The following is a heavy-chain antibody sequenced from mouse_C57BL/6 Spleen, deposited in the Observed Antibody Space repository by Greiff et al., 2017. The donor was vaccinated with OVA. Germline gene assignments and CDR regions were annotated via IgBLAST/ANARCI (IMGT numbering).Heavy chain of an antibody. D-gene: IGHD1-1*01. CDR1: GYSFTDYN. CDR2: INPNYGTT. V-gene: IGHV1-39*01. Sequence: EVQLQESGPELVKPGASVKISCKASGYSFTDYNMNWVKQSNGKSLEWIGVINPNYGTTSYNQKFKGKATLTVDQSSSTAYMQLNSLTSEDSAVYYCARGGITTVVGAMDYWGQGTSVTVSS. J-gene: IGHJ4*01. CDR3: ARGGITTVVGAMDY.